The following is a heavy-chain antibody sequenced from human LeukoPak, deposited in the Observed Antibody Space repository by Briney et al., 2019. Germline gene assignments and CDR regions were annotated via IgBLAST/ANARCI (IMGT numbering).Heavy chain of an antibody. J-gene: IGHJ3*02. CDR3: ARHSTSHSSDAFDI. CDR2: IYPGDSDA. D-gene: IGHD6-6*01. Sequence: GESLAISCKTFGYFFRNYWIGWVRQLPGKGLEWMGIIYPGDSDARYSPSFEGQVTFSVDKSTTTAYLHWNSLQASDSAIYYCARHSTSHSSDAFDIWGPGTLVIVSS. V-gene: IGHV5-51*01. CDR1: GYFFRNYW.